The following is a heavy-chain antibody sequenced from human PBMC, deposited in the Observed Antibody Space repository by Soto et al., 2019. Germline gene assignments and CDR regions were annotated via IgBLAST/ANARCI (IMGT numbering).Heavy chain of an antibody. Sequence: EVQLVESGGGLVQPGGSLRLSCAASGFTFSSYWMHWVRQAPGKGLVWVSRINSDGSSTSYADSVKGRFTISRDNAKNTLYLQMNSLRAEDTAVYYCARAAWDCSGGSCYSWEEWGQGTLVTVSS. D-gene: IGHD2-15*01. V-gene: IGHV3-74*01. J-gene: IGHJ4*02. CDR1: GFTFSSYW. CDR2: INSDGSST. CDR3: ARAAWDCSGGSCYSWEE.